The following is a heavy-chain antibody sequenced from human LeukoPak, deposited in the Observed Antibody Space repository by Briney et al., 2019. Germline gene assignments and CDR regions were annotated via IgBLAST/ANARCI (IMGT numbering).Heavy chain of an antibody. V-gene: IGHV4-59*08. Sequence: SETLSLTCAVYGGSFSGYYWSLIRQPPGKGLEWIGYIYYSGSTNYNPSLKSRVTISVVTSKNQFSLKLSSVTAADTAVYYCARQCSGGSCYSYGMDVWGQGTTVTVSS. CDR3: ARQCSGGSCYSYGMDV. CDR1: GGSFSGYY. J-gene: IGHJ6*02. CDR2: IYYSGST. D-gene: IGHD2-15*01.